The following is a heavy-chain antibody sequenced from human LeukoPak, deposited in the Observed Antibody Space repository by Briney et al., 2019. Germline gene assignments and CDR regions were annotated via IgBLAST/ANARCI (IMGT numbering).Heavy chain of an antibody. J-gene: IGHJ4*02. V-gene: IGHV4-59*12. Sequence: SETLSLTCTVSGGSISTYYWSWIRQPPGKGLEWIGYIYYNGGTNYSPSLKSRVTISVDTSKNQFSLKLSSVTAADTAVYYCARGTQDYFDYWGQGTLVTVSS. CDR1: GGSISTYY. CDR2: IYYNGGT. CDR3: ARGTQDYFDY.